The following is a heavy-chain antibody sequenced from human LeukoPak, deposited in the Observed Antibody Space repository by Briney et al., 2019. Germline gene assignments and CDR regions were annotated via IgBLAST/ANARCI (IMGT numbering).Heavy chain of an antibody. V-gene: IGHV3-64*01. Sequence: PGGSLRLSCAASGFTFSSYAMHWVRQAAGKGLEYVSAISSNGGSTYYANSVKGRFTISRDNSKNTLYLQMGSLRAEDMAVYYCARDRWELRNAFDIWGQGTMVTVSS. CDR3: ARDRWELRNAFDI. CDR1: GFTFSSYA. D-gene: IGHD1-26*01. J-gene: IGHJ3*02. CDR2: ISSNGGST.